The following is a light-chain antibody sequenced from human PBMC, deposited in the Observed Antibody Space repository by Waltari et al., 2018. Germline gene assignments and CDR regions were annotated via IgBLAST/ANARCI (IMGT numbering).Light chain of an antibody. J-gene: IGKJ1*01. CDR2: DAS. Sequence: EVVMTQSPATLSVSPGEGATVSCRACESVRTNVAWYQQTPGQAPRLIIYDASTRATGIPDRFSGSGSGTEFILSISSLQSEDFAIYYCQQYNKWPPWTFGQGTKVEIK. CDR1: ESVRTN. V-gene: IGKV3D-15*01. CDR3: QQYNKWPPWT.